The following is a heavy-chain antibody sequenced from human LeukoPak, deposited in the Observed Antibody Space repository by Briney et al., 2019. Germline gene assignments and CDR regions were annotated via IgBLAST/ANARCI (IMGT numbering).Heavy chain of an antibody. CDR3: ARGGYSYGGYWYFDL. V-gene: IGHV4-59*01. CDR2: IYYSGST. J-gene: IGHJ2*01. D-gene: IGHD5-18*01. CDR1: GGSFSGYY. Sequence: PSETLSLTCAVYGGSFSGYYWSWIRQPPGKGLEWIGYIYYSGSTNYNPSLKSRVTISVDTSKNQFSLKLSSVTAADTAVYYCARGGYSYGGYWYFDLWGRGTLVTVSS.